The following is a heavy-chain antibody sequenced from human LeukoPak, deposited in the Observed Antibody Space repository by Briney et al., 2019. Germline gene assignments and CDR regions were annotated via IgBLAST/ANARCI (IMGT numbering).Heavy chain of an antibody. V-gene: IGHV3-23*01. CDR1: GFTLSSFA. J-gene: IGHJ5*02. CDR2: ISGSGGST. CDR3: AKDLPDYGDYIEGS. Sequence: GGSLRLSCAASGFTLSSFAMSWVRHAPGKGLEWVLTISGSGGSTNYADSVKGRFTFSRDNSKKTLYLQMNSLRAEDTAVYYCAKDLPDYGDYIEGSWGQGTLVTVSS. D-gene: IGHD4-17*01.